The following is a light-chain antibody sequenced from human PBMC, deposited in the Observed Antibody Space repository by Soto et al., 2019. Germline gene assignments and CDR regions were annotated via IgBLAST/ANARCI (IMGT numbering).Light chain of an antibody. J-gene: IGKJ5*01. Sequence: EIVLTQSPGTLSLSPGESATLSCRISQTTSGKYLAWYQQRPGLAPRLLVYGASRRATGIPDRFRGSGSGTEFTLTISGLEPEDFALYFCQHYGSSSPVTFGQGTRLDVK. V-gene: IGKV3-20*01. CDR1: QTTSGKY. CDR2: GAS. CDR3: QHYGSSSPVT.